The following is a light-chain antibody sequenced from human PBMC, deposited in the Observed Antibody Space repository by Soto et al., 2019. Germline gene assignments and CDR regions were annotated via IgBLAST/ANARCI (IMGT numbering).Light chain of an antibody. J-gene: IGKJ1*01. V-gene: IGKV4-1*01. CDR1: QSVLYSSNNKNY. Sequence: DLVMTQSPDSLTVSLGERATINCKSSQSVLYSSNNKNYFTWYQQKPGKAPKLLIYKASSLQSGVPSRFSGSGSGTEFTLTISSLQPDDFATYYCHPYDSYWTFGQGTKVDIK. CDR3: HPYDSYWT. CDR2: KAS.